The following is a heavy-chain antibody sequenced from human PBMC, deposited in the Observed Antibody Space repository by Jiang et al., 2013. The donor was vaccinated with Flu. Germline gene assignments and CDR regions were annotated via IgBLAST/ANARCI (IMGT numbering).Heavy chain of an antibody. CDR3: AKGPFAHYYYGMDV. CDR1: GFTFSSYG. J-gene: IGHJ6*02. CDR2: IRYDGSNK. V-gene: IGHV3-30*02. Sequence: VQLLESGGGVVQPGGSLRLSCAASGFTFSSYGMHWVRQAPGKGLEWVAFIRYDGSNKYYADSVKGRFTISRDNSKNTLYLQMNSLRAEDTAVYYCAKGPFAHYYYGMDVWGQGTTVTVSS.